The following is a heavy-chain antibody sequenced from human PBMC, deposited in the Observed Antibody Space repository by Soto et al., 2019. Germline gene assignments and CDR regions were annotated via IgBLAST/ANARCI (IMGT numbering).Heavy chain of an antibody. J-gene: IGHJ4*02. V-gene: IGHV3-23*01. CDR2: ISGSGGRT. CDR1: GFTFSSYA. Sequence: GSLRLSCAASGFTFSSYAMSWVRQAPGKGLEWVSGISGSGGRTYYADSVKGRFTISRDNSKNTLYLQMNSLRAEDTAVYYCAKDQEGYSSTWFDYWGQGTLVTVSS. CDR3: AKDQEGYSSTWFDY. D-gene: IGHD6-13*01.